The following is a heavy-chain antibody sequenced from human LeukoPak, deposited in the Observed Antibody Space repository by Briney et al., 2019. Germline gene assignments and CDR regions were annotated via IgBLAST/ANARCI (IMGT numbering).Heavy chain of an antibody. CDR3: ARGSSGYRYWYFDL. J-gene: IGHJ2*01. V-gene: IGHV4-39*07. CDR1: GGSISSGTYY. Sequence: SETLSLTCTVSGGSISSGTYYWGWIRQPPGKGLEWIGSIYYSGSTYYNPSLKSRVTISVDTSKNQFSLKLSSVTAADTAVYYCARGSSGYRYWYFDLWGRGTLVTVSS. D-gene: IGHD3-3*01. CDR2: IYYSGST.